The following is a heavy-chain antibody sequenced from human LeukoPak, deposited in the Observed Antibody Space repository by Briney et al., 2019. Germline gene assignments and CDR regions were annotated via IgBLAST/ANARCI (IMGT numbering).Heavy chain of an antibody. V-gene: IGHV3-30*18. Sequence: PGGSLRLSCAASGLTFSSYGMHWVRQAPGKGLEWVAVISYDGNNKYYAESVKGRFIISRDKSKNTLYLQMNSLRAEDTAVYYCAKDPSGSHLMDVWGQGTTVTVSS. CDR1: GLTFSSYG. CDR2: ISYDGNNK. J-gene: IGHJ6*02. D-gene: IGHD3-10*01. CDR3: AKDPSGSHLMDV.